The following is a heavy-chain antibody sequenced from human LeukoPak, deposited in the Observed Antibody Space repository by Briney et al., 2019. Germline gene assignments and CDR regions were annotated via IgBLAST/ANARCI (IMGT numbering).Heavy chain of an antibody. D-gene: IGHD3-22*01. J-gene: IGHJ4*02. Sequence: ASVKVSCKASGYTFTGYYMHWVRQAPGQGLEWMGGIIPIFGTANYAQKFQGRVTITTDESTSTAYMELSSLRSEDTAVYYCARAALGGVSSGMGYWGQGTLVTVSS. CDR2: IIPIFGTA. V-gene: IGHV1-69*05. CDR3: ARAALGGVSSGMGY. CDR1: GYTFTGYY.